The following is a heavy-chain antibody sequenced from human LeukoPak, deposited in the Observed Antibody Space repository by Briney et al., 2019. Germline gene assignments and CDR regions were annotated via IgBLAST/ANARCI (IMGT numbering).Heavy chain of an antibody. Sequence: GGSLRLSCAASGFTFSSYSMSWVRQAPGKGLEWVSSISSSSSYIYYADSVKGRFTISRDNAKNSLYLQMSSLRAEDTALYYCARDGYSGSYYDFWGQGTLVTVSS. CDR1: GFTFSSYS. CDR3: ARDGYSGSYYDF. D-gene: IGHD1-26*01. J-gene: IGHJ4*02. CDR2: ISSSSSYI. V-gene: IGHV3-21*01.